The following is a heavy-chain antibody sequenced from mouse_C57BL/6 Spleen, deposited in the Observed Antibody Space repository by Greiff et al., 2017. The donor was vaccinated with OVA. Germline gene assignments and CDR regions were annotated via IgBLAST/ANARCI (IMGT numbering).Heavy chain of an antibody. D-gene: IGHD1-1*01. Sequence: QVQLKESGSELRSPGSSVKLSCKDFDSEVFPIAYMSWVRQKPGHGFEWIGGILPSIGRTIYGEKFEDKATLDADTLSNTAYLELNSLTSEDSAIYYCARGYYGSSYWYFDVWGTGTTVTVSS. J-gene: IGHJ1*03. CDR2: ILPSIGRT. CDR3: ARGYYGSSYWYFDV. CDR1: DSEVFPIAY. V-gene: IGHV15-2*01.